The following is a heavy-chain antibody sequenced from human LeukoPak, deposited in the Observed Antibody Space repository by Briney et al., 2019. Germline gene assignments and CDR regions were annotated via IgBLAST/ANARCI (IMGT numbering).Heavy chain of an antibody. CDR1: GYTFTSYG. V-gene: IGHV1-18*01. Sequence: GASVKVSCKASGYTFTSYGISWVRQAPGQGLEWMGWISAYNGNTNYAQKLQGRVTMTTDTPTSTAYMELRSLRSDDTAVYYCARDLFVVVVAATVGWFDPWGQGTLVTVSS. CDR3: ARDLFVVVVAATVGWFDP. D-gene: IGHD2-15*01. CDR2: ISAYNGNT. J-gene: IGHJ5*02.